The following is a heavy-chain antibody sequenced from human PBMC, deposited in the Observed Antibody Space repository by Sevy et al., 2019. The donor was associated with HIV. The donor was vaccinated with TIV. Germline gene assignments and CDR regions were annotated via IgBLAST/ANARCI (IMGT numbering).Heavy chain of an antibody. J-gene: IGHJ4*02. V-gene: IGHV3-7*01. CDR3: ARGVHYYDSSGYANFDY. CDR1: GFTFSSYW. D-gene: IGHD3-22*01. Sequence: GGSLRLSCAASGFTFSSYWMSWVRQAPGKGLEWVANIKQDGSEKYYVDSVKGRFTSSRDNARNSLYLQMNSLRAEDTAVDYCARGVHYYDSSGYANFDYWGQGTLVTVSS. CDR2: IKQDGSEK.